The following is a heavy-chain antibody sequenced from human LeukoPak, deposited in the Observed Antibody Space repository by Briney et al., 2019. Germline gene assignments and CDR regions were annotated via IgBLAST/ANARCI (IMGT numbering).Heavy chain of an antibody. CDR3: ARERRAYYYDSSGYYFNVGGDAFDI. D-gene: IGHD3-22*01. Sequence: SETLSLTCTVSGGSISSYYWSWIRQPPGKGLEWIGYIYYSGSTNYNPSLKSRVTISVDTSKNQFPLKLSSVTAADTAVYYCARERRAYYYDSSGYYFNVGGDAFDIWGQGTMVTVSS. CDR1: GGSISSYY. J-gene: IGHJ3*02. CDR2: IYYSGST. V-gene: IGHV4-59*01.